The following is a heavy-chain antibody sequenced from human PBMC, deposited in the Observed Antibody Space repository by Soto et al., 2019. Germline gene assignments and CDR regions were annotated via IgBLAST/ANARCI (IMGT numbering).Heavy chain of an antibody. CDR2: IIPIFGTA. V-gene: IGHV1-69*13. D-gene: IGHD2-2*01. CDR1: GGTFSSYA. CDR3: ASAGVPRYYGMDV. Sequence: SVKVSCKASGGTFSSYAISWVRQAPGQGLEWMGGIIPIFGTANYAQKFQGRVTIAADESTSTAYMELSSLRSEDTAVYYCASAGVPRYYGMDVWGQGTTVTVSS. J-gene: IGHJ6*02.